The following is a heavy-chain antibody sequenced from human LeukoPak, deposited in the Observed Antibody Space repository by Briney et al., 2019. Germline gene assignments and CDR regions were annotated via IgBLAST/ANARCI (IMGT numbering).Heavy chain of an antibody. V-gene: IGHV3-30*18. D-gene: IGHD3-16*01. CDR1: GFTFSSYG. CDR3: AKARAYRYYYYGMDV. CDR2: ISYDGSNK. Sequence: GGSLGLSCAASGFTFSSYGMHWVRQAPGKGLEWVAVISYDGSNKYYADSVKGRFTISRDNSKNTLYLQMNSLRAEDTAVYYCAKARAYRYYYYGMDVWGQGTTVTVSS. J-gene: IGHJ6*02.